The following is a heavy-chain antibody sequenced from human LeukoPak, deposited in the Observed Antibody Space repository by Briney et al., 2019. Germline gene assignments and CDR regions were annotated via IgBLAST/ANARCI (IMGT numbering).Heavy chain of an antibody. V-gene: IGHV4-34*01. J-gene: IGHJ6*03. CDR3: ARGGGNTHYYYMDV. CDR2: INHSGST. CDR1: GGSFSGYY. D-gene: IGHD4-23*01. Sequence: SETLSLTCAVFGGSFSGYYWSWIRQPPGKGLEWIGEINHSGSTNYNPSLKSRVTISVDTSKNQFSLKLSSVTAADTAVYYCARGGGNTHYYYMDVWGKGTTVTVSS.